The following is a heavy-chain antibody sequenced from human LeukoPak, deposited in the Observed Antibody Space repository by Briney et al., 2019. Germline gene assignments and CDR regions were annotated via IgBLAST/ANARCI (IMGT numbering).Heavy chain of an antibody. CDR2: ISGSGGGT. V-gene: IGHV3-23*01. CDR1: GFAFSNYA. D-gene: IGHD4-17*01. Sequence: GGSLRLSCAASGFAFSNYAMIWARQAPGKGLEWVSAISGSGGGTHYANSVKGRFTISRDNSKNTLYLQMNSLRAEDTAVYYCARNAYGAQTPSDVWGQGTTVTVSS. J-gene: IGHJ6*02. CDR3: ARNAYGAQTPSDV.